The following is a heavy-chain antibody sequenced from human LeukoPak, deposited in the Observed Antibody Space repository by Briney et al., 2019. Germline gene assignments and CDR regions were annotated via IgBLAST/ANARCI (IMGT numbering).Heavy chain of an antibody. D-gene: IGHD5-12*01. CDR3: ARGPIVATMLDRDAFDI. Sequence: ASVKVSCKASGYTFTSYDINWVRQATGQGLEWMGWMNPNSGNTGYAQKFQGRVTMTRNTSISTAYMELSSLRSEDTAVYYCARGPIVATMLDRDAFDIWGQGTMVTVSS. CDR2: MNPNSGNT. CDR1: GYTFTSYD. J-gene: IGHJ3*02. V-gene: IGHV1-8*01.